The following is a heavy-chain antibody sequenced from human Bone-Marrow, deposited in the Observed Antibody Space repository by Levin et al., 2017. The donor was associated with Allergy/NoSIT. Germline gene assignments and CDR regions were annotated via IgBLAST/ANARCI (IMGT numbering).Heavy chain of an antibody. CDR1: GFSFSTYG. Sequence: LSLPCAASGFSFSTYGMIWVRQAPGKGLEWVSSITNSGGNTFYADSVKGRFTISRDNSKNTLYLQMNSLRGEDTAVYSCAKRASATTGTGGFDFWGQGNLVTVSS. V-gene: IGHV3-23*01. CDR3: AKRASATTGTGGFDF. CDR2: ITNSGGNT. D-gene: IGHD1-26*01. J-gene: IGHJ4*02.